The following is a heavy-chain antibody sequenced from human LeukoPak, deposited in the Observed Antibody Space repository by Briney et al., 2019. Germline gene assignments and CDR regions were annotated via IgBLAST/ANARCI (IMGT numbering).Heavy chain of an antibody. D-gene: IGHD5-18*01. Sequence: ASVKVSCKVSGYTLTELSMHWVRQAPGKGLQWMGGFDPEDGETIYAQKFQGRVTMTEDTSTDTAYMELSSLRSEDTAVYYCAGGVRGYSYGYWFDPWGQGTLVTVSS. CDR1: GYTLTELS. J-gene: IGHJ5*02. V-gene: IGHV1-24*01. CDR3: AGGVRGYSYGYWFDP. CDR2: FDPEDGET.